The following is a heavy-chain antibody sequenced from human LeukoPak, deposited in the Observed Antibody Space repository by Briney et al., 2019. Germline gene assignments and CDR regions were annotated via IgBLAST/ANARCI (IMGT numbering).Heavy chain of an antibody. V-gene: IGHV1-69*04. Sequence: GASVKVSCKASGGTFSSYAISWVRQAPGQGLEWMGRIIPILGIANYAQKFQGRVTITADKSTGTAYMELSSPRSEDTAVYYCARDYSGSYYDYWGQGTLVTVSS. CDR3: ARDYSGSYYDY. CDR1: GGTFSSYA. D-gene: IGHD1-26*01. CDR2: IIPILGIA. J-gene: IGHJ4*02.